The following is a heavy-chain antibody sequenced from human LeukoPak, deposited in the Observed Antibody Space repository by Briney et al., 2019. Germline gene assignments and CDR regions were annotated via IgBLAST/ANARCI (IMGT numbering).Heavy chain of an antibody. CDR3: ARAAWGRYSSSTLDY. V-gene: IGHV4-61*02. Sequence: SQTLSLTCTVSGGSISSGSYYWSWIRQPAGKGLEWIGRIYTSGSTNYNPSLKSRVTISVDTSKNQFSLKLSSVTAADTAVYYCARAAWGRYSSSTLDYWGQGTLVTVSS. CDR2: IYTSGST. D-gene: IGHD6-6*01. CDR1: GGSISSGSYY. J-gene: IGHJ4*02.